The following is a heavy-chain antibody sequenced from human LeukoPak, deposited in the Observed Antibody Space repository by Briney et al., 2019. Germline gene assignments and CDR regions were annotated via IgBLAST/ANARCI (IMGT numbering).Heavy chain of an antibody. D-gene: IGHD1-1*01. CDR3: ARATHPRTLGDNYYLDS. Sequence: GGSLRLSCAASGSTFSSYEMNWVRQAPGKGLEWVSYISSSGSTIYYADSVKGRFTTSRDNAKNSLYLQMNSLRVEDTAVYYCARATHPRTLGDNYYLDSWGQGTLLSVSS. CDR1: GSTFSSYE. V-gene: IGHV3-48*03. CDR2: ISSSGSTI. J-gene: IGHJ4*02.